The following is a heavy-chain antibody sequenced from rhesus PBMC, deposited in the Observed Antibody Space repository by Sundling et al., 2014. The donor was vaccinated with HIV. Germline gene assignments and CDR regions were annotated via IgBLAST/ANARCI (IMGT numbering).Heavy chain of an antibody. CDR1: GYTFTDYY. J-gene: IGHJ6*01. CDR3: GRGRAPIPGTPRNLDS. CDR2: INPYNGNT. V-gene: IGHV1S2*01. Sequence: QVQLVQSGAEVKKPGSSVKVSCKASGYTFTDYYIYWVRQAPRQGLEWMGWINPYNGNTKYAQNFQGRVTMTRDTSTTTAYMELSSLRSEDTAVYYCGRGRAPIPGTPRNLDSWGQGVVVTVSS. D-gene: IGHD1-1-1*01.